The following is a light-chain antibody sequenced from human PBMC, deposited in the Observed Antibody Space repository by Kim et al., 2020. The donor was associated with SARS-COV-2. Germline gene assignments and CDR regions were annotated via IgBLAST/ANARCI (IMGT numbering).Light chain of an antibody. CDR2: AAS. CDR1: QGISSY. V-gene: IGKV1-8*01. Sequence: ASTGARVTITVRASQGISSYLALYQQKPGKAPKLLIYAASTLQSGVPSRFSGSGSGTDFNLTISCLQSEDFATYYCQQYYSYPFTFGPGTKVVIK. J-gene: IGKJ3*01. CDR3: QQYYSYPFT.